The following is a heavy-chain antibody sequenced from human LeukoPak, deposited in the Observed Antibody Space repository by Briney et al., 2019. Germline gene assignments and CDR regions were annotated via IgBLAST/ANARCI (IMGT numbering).Heavy chain of an antibody. J-gene: IGHJ3*02. CDR1: GFPFRSFS. CDR2: IRSKAYGGTT. CDR3: TREGSSGWGYI. Sequence: GGSLRLSCVASGFPFRSFSMNWVRQAPGKGLEWVGFIRSKAYGGTTEYAASVKGRFTISRDDSKSIAYLQMNSLKTEDTAVYYCTREGSSGWGYIWGQGTMVTVSS. D-gene: IGHD6-19*01. V-gene: IGHV3-49*04.